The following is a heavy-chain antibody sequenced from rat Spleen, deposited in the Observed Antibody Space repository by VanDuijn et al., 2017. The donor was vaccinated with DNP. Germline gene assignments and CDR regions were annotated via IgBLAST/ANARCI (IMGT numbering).Heavy chain of an antibody. CDR3: AGRPPPTRGPFDY. D-gene: IGHD1-4*01. J-gene: IGHJ2*01. Sequence: EVQLVESGGGPVQPGRSLKLSCVASGFIFSNYWMTWVRQAPKKGLEWVATISYDCSDTYYRDSVKGRFTISRDNAKSTLYLQMDSLRSEDTAAYYCAGRPPPTRGPFDYWGQGVTVTVSS. CDR2: ISYDCSDT. CDR1: GFIFSNYW. V-gene: IGHV5-7*01.